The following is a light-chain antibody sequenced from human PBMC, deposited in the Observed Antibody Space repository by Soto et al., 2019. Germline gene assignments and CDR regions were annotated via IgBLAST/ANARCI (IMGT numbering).Light chain of an antibody. V-gene: IGKV3-15*01. Sequence: IVLTQSPGTLSLSAGERATLSCRASQSVSRSYLAWYQQKPGHAPRLLIYGASTRATGIPARFNGSGSGTEFTLPIRSLQSEDFAVYDCQQYNNWWTFGQGTKVDI. CDR3: QQYNNWWT. CDR2: GAS. J-gene: IGKJ1*01. CDR1: QSVSRSY.